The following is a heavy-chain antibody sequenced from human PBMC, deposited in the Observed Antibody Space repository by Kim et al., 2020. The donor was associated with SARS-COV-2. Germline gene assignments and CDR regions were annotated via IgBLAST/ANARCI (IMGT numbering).Heavy chain of an antibody. CDR2: IYYSGST. CDR3: ARGIWFGEEGGMDV. J-gene: IGHJ6*02. CDR1: GGSISSGGYY. Sequence: SETLSLTCTVSGGSISSGGYYWSWIRQHPGKGLEWIGYIYYSGSTYYNPSLKSRVTISVDTSKNQFSLKLSSVTAADTAVYYCARGIWFGEEGGMDVWGQGTTVTVSS. D-gene: IGHD3-10*01. V-gene: IGHV4-31*03.